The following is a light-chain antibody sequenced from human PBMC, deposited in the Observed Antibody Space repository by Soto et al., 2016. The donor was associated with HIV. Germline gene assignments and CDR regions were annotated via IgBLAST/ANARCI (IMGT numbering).Light chain of an antibody. V-gene: IGLV3-21*03. J-gene: IGLJ2*01. CDR3: QVWDSITDHVV. CDR2: DDS. Sequence: SYVLTQPPSVSLAPGKTAEIPCGGNNIGSKSVHWYQHKPGQAPVLVVYDDSDRPSGIPDRFSGSNSGNTATLTISRVEAGDEADYYCQVWDSITDHVVFGGGTKLTVL. CDR1: NIGSKS.